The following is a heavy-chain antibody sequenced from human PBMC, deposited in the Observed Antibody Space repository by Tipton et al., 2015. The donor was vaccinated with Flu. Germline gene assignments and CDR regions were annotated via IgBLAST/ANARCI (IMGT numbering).Heavy chain of an antibody. J-gene: IGHJ4*02. D-gene: IGHD3-3*01. CDR3: ARGTIFGVAH. CDR2: IYYSGST. V-gene: IGHV4-39*07. CDR1: GGSISSSSYY. Sequence: TLSLTCTVSGGSISSSSYYWGWIRDPPGMGLEWIGSIYYSGSTYYYPSLKSRVTISVDTSKNQLSLKLSSVTAADTAGYYCARGTIFGVAHWGQGTLVTVSS.